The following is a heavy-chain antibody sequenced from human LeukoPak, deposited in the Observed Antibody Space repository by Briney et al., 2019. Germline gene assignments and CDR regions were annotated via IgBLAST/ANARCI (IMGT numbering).Heavy chain of an antibody. CDR1: GGSISAYF. CDR3: ARGSVYFDS. V-gene: IGHV4-59*13. CDR2: ISHRGDT. Sequence: SETLSLTCTVSGGSISAYFWSWIRQPPGKGLEWVGYISHRGDTNYSPSLKSRVTISVDMSKNQFSLKVSSVTAADTAVYYCARGSVYFDSWGQGTLVTVSS. J-gene: IGHJ4*02.